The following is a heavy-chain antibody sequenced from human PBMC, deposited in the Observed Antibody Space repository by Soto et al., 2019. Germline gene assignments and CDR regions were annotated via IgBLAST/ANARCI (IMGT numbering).Heavy chain of an antibody. J-gene: IGHJ6*02. V-gene: IGHV3-30-3*01. CDR3: AREDDYYYYYGMDV. Sequence: LRLSCAASGFTFSSYAMHWVRQAPGKGLEWVAVISYDGSNKYYADSVKGRFTISRDNSKNTLYLQMNSLRAEDTAVYYCAREDDYYYYYGMDVWGQGTTVTVSS. CDR1: GFTFSSYA. CDR2: ISYDGSNK.